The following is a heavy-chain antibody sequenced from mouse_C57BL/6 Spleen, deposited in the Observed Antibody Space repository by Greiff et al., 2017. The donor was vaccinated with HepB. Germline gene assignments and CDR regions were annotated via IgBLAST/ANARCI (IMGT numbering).Heavy chain of an antibody. J-gene: IGHJ3*01. CDR1: GFSFTSYG. CDR2: IWGVGST. V-gene: IGHV2-6*01. Sequence: QVHVKQSGPGLVAPSQSLSITCTVSGFSFTSYGVDWVRQSPGKGLEWLGVIWGVGSTNYNSALKSSLSISKDNSKSQVFLKMNSLQTDDTAMYYCASGRGGSNSPWFAYWGQGTLVTVAA. D-gene: IGHD2-5*01. CDR3: ASGRGGSNSPWFAY.